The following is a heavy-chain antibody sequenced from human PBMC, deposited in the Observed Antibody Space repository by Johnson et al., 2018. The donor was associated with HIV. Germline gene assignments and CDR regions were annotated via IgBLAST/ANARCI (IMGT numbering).Heavy chain of an antibody. J-gene: IGHJ3*02. Sequence: QVHLVESGGRVERPGGSLRLSCAVSGFKFSDFYMTWIRQVPGKGLECVAYISSSGAGIYYADSVRGRFTISRDNAKNSLFLQMNSLRAEDTAVYYCARDRLYYGSSWYEESNAFDIWGQGTKVSVSS. D-gene: IGHD6-13*01. CDR1: GFKFSDFY. CDR2: ISSSGAGI. V-gene: IGHV3-11*01. CDR3: ARDRLYYGSSWYEESNAFDI.